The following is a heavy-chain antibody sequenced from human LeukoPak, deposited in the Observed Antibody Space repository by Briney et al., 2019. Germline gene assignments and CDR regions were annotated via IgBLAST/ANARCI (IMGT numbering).Heavy chain of an antibody. CDR2: ISGSGGST. D-gene: IGHD2/OR15-2a*01. CDR1: GFTFSSYA. J-gene: IGHJ4*02. Sequence: GGSLRLTCAASGFTFSSYAMSWVRQAPGKGLEWVSAISGSGGSTYYADSVKGRITISRDNSKNTLYLQMNSLRAEDTAVYYCAKALEGGSSDYWGQGTLVTVSS. V-gene: IGHV3-23*01. CDR3: AKALEGGSSDY.